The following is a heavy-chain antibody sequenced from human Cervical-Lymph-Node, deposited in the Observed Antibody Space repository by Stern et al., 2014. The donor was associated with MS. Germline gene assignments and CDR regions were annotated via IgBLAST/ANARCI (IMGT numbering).Heavy chain of an antibody. V-gene: IGHV5-51*03. CDR3: ARSPATPSGYDRFDY. D-gene: IGHD5-12*01. CDR2: IFPRDSNT. CDR1: GYLFDDYW. Sequence: EVQLVQSGAEVKKPGESLKISCEASGYLFDDYWIGWVRQMSGRGLELVAIIFPRDSNTRYSPSVQGQVTISADKSISTASLQWTSRKPSDPAIYSCARSPATPSGYDRFDYWGQGALVTVSS. J-gene: IGHJ4*02.